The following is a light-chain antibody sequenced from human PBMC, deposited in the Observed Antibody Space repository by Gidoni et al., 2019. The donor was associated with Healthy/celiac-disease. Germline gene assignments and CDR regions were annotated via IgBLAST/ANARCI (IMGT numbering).Light chain of an antibody. CDR2: EDN. CDR3: QSYDSSKV. V-gene: IGLV6-57*02. Sequence: NFMLTQPHSVSESPGKTVTISCTGSSGSIASNYVQWYQQRPGSAPTTVIYEDNQRPSGVPARFSGSIDSSSNSASLTISGLKTEDEADYYCQSYDSSKVFGGVTKLTVL. J-gene: IGLJ2*01. CDR1: SGSIASNY.